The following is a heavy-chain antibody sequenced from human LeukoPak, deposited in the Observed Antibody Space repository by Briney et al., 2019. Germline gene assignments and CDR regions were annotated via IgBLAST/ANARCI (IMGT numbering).Heavy chain of an antibody. J-gene: IGHJ6*03. Sequence: PSETLSLTCAVYGVSFSGYYWSWIRQPPGKGLEWIGEINHSGSTNYNPSLKSRVTISVDTSKNQFSLKLSSVTAADTAVYYCARGNTRYCSSTSCPYYMDVWGKGTTVTVSS. CDR2: INHSGST. CDR1: GVSFSGYY. D-gene: IGHD2-2*01. CDR3: ARGNTRYCSSTSCPYYMDV. V-gene: IGHV4-34*01.